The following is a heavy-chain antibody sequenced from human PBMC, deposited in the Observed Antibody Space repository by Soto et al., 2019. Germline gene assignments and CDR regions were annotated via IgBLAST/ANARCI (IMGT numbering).Heavy chain of an antibody. V-gene: IGHV5-51*01. CDR3: AMIGRIAALPYPPKYYYYGMDV. J-gene: IGHJ6*02. D-gene: IGHD6-6*01. CDR1: GYSFTSYW. CDR2: IYPGDSDT. Sequence: PGESLKISCKGSGYSFTSYWIGWVRQMPGKGLEWMGIIYPGDSDTRYSPSFQGQVTISADKSISTAYLQWSSLKASDTAMYYCAMIGRIAALPYPPKYYYYGMDVWGQGTTVTVSS.